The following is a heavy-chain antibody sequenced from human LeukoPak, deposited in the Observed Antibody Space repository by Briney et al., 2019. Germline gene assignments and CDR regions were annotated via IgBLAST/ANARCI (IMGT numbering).Heavy chain of an antibody. CDR1: GFTFSSFW. D-gene: IGHD1-26*01. CDR3: VRDSRIEGATGAFDI. CDR2: IKQDGSEK. V-gene: IGHV3-7*01. J-gene: IGHJ3*02. Sequence: GGSLRLSCAVSGFTFSSFWMSWVRQAPGKGLEWVANIKQDGSEKHYVDSVKGRFTISRDNAKNSLYLQMNSLRAEDTALYCCVRDSRIEGATGAFDICGQGTMVTVSS.